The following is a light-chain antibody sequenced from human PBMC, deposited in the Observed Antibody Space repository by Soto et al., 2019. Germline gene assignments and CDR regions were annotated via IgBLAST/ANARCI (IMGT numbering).Light chain of an antibody. V-gene: IGLV1-44*01. Sequence: QSVLTQPPSASGTPRQGVNISCSGSNSNIGSHAVNWYQQLPGMAPRLLIYNTNRRHPGVPDRFSASKSGMSASLAISGLQVDDEADYFCASWDDSLDGPWLFGGGTKLTVL. J-gene: IGLJ3*02. CDR2: NTN. CDR3: ASWDDSLDGPWL. CDR1: NSNIGSHA.